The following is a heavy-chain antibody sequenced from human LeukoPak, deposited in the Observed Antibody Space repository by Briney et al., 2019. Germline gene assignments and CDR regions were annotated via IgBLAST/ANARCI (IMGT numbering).Heavy chain of an antibody. J-gene: IGHJ5*02. V-gene: IGHV4-39*01. CDR3: ARHEYSGSYYGLSWFDP. Sequence: SETLSLTCTVSGGSISSSGYYWGRIRQPPGKGLEWIASIYYSGSTYYNPSLKSRVTISVDTSKNQLSLELSSLTAADTAVYYCARHEYSGSYYGLSWFDPWGQGTLVTVSS. CDR2: IYYSGST. D-gene: IGHD1-26*01. CDR1: GGSISSSGYY.